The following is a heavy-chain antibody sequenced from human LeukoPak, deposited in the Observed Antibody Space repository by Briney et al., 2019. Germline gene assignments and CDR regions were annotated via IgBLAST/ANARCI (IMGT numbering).Heavy chain of an antibody. CDR1: GGSISSGGYS. CDR2: IYHSGST. V-gene: IGHV4-30-2*01. J-gene: IGHJ6*04. Sequence: SETLSLTCAGSGGSISSGGYSWSWIRQPPGKGLDWIGDIYHSGSTYYNPSLKSRVTISVDRSKNQFFLKLSSVTAADTAVYYCARGPSPYYGSGSYFGMDVWGKGTTVTVSS. CDR3: ARGPSPYYGSGSYFGMDV. D-gene: IGHD3-10*01.